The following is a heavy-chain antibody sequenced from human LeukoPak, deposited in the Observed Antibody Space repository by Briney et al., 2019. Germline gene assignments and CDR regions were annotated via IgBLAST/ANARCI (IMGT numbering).Heavy chain of an antibody. V-gene: IGHV4-34*01. J-gene: IGHJ4*02. Sequence: SETLSLTCAVYGGSFSGYYWTWIRQPPGKGLEWIGEIHYSGSATYNPSLKSRVTISVDTSKNQFSLKMNSVTAADTATYYCARETSLAGFASGLGFNYWGQGILVTVSS. CDR3: ARETSLAGFASGLGFNY. D-gene: IGHD6-19*01. CDR2: IHYSGSA. CDR1: GGSFSGYY.